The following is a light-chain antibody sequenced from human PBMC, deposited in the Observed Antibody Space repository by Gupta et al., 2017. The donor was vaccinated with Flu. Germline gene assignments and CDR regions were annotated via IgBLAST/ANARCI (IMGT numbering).Light chain of an antibody. CDR2: GTS. V-gene: IGKV3-20*01. Sequence: GTLYLSPGESVTRSCRAGESVKRNYLAWYQQKPGQAPRLLMYGTSNRAPGIPDRFSGGGSGTDFTLTINRLEPEDSAVFYCHHDGTSPYTFGQGTNLEIK. CDR1: ESVKRNY. J-gene: IGKJ2*01. CDR3: HHDGTSPYT.